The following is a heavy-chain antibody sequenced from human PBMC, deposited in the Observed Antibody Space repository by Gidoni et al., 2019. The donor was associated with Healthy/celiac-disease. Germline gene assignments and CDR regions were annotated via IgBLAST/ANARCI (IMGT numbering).Heavy chain of an antibody. Sequence: QVQLQESGPGLVKPSQTLSLTCTVSGGSISSGGYYWSWIRQHPGKGLEWIGYIYYSGSTYYNPPLKSRVTISVDTSKNQFSLKLSSVTAADTAVYYCARDPRRRLNYGDYENRGYFDLWGRGTLVTVSS. CDR2: IYYSGST. D-gene: IGHD4-17*01. CDR1: GGSISSGGYY. CDR3: ARDPRRRLNYGDYENRGYFDL. J-gene: IGHJ2*01. V-gene: IGHV4-31*03.